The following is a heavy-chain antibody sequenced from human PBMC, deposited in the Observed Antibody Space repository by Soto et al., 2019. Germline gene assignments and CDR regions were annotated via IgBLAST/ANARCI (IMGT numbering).Heavy chain of an antibody. Sequence: HLQLQESGPGLVKPSETLSLTCTVSGGSISSSSYYWGWIRQPPGQWLEWIGSIYYSGSTYYNPSLKSRVTISVDTSKNQFSLKLSSVTAADTAVYYCARVVGGTACSTDYWGQGTLVTVSS. CDR3: ARVVGGTACSTDY. D-gene: IGHD3-10*01. V-gene: IGHV4-39*01. J-gene: IGHJ4*02. CDR1: GGSISSSSYY. CDR2: IYYSGST.